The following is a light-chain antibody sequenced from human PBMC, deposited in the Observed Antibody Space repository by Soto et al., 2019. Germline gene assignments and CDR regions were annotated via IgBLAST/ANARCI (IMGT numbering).Light chain of an antibody. V-gene: IGKV1-39*01. J-gene: IGKJ2*01. CDR2: AAS. CDR1: QNINNF. CDR3: HQSYNKPLLYT. Sequence: IQMTPAPSSLSASVGDRVTITCRSSQNINNFLNWYQQKPGKAPKLLIFAASHLQSGVPSRFTGRGSGTDFTLTISSVQPEDFATYYCHQSYNKPLLYTFGQGTKLDIK.